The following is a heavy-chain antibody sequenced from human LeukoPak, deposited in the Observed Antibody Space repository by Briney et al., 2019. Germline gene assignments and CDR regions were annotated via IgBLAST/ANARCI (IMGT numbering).Heavy chain of an antibody. CDR2: INHSGST. J-gene: IGHJ6*03. CDR3: ARQVVVVPAAFYYYYYYMDV. CDR1: GESFSGYY. D-gene: IGHD2-2*01. V-gene: IGHV4-34*01. Sequence: PSETLSLTCAVYGESFSGYYWSWIRQPPGKGLECLGEINHSGSTNYNPSLKSRVTISVDTSKNQFSLKLSSVTAADTAVYYCARQVVVVPAAFYYYYYYMDVWGKGTTVTISS.